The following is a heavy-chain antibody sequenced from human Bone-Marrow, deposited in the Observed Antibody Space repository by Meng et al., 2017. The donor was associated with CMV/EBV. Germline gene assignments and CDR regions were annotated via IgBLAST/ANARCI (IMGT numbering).Heavy chain of an antibody. CDR3: ARQRRLWCGKLSGHRYYYGMDV. D-gene: IGHD3-10*01. J-gene: IGHJ6*02. CDR1: GYSFTSYW. Sequence: KVSCKGSGYSFTSYWIGWVRQMPGKGLEWMGILYPGDSDTTYSPSLQGQVTISADKSISTAYLQWSSLKASDTAMYYCARQRRLWCGKLSGHRYYYGMDVWGQGTTVTVSS. CDR2: LYPGDSDT. V-gene: IGHV5-51*01.